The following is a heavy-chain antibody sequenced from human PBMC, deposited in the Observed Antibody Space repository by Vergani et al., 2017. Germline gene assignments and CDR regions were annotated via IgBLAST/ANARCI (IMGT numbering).Heavy chain of an antibody. CDR2: IYHNGDT. CDR3: AKVPAARVPMRHILAYWFDP. D-gene: IGHD2-2*01. CDR1: GDSINRGGLY. Sequence: QVQLQESGPGLVKPSQTLSLTCTVSGDSINRGGLYWSWLRQHPGKGLEWMGFIYHNGDTYYTPSLKSRVIMSLDTSKNQFSLKLTSVTAADTAVYYFAKVPAARVPMRHILAYWFDPWGQGTLVTVSS. J-gene: IGHJ5*02. V-gene: IGHV4-31*02.